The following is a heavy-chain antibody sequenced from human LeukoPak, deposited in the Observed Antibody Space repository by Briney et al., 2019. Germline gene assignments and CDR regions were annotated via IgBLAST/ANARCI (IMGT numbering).Heavy chain of an antibody. V-gene: IGHV3-30*03. CDR1: GFNFGSYA. Sequence: TGGSLRLSCAASGFNFGSYAMDWVRQAPGKGLEWVGDISYDGGYQSYAVSVRGRFTISRDNSKNTLLLQMNSLRPEDAAVYYCATESSLSNWGHGTLVTVSS. J-gene: IGHJ4*01. CDR3: ATESSLSN. D-gene: IGHD3-16*02. CDR2: ISYDGGYQ.